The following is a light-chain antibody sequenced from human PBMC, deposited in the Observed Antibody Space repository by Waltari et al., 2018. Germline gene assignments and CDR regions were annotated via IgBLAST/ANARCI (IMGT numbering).Light chain of an antibody. CDR2: DAS. Sequence: EIVLTQSPATLSLSPGDRATLSCRASQSVSSYLAWYQQKPGQAPRLLIYDASNRATGIPARFSGSGSGTDFTLTISSLEPEDFAVYYCQQRSNWPLLTFGGGTKVGIK. CDR1: QSVSSY. J-gene: IGKJ4*01. V-gene: IGKV3-11*01. CDR3: QQRSNWPLLT.